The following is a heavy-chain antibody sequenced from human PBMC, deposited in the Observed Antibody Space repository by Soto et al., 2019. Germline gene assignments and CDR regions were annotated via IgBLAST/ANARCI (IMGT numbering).Heavy chain of an antibody. V-gene: IGHV3-23*01. J-gene: IGHJ4*02. CDR3: AKLYLDWLGPGDY. Sequence: GGSLRLSCAASGFTFSSYAMSWVRQAPGNGLEWVSAISGSGGSTYYADSVKGRFTISRDNSKNTLYLQMNSLRSEDTAVYYCAKLYLDWLGPGDYWGQGTLVTVSS. D-gene: IGHD3-9*01. CDR1: GFTFSSYA. CDR2: ISGSGGST.